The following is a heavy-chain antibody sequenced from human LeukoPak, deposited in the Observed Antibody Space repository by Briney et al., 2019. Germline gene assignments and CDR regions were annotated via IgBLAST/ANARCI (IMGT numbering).Heavy chain of an antibody. J-gene: IGHJ5*02. CDR2: IDPSDSYT. V-gene: IGHV5-10-1*01. D-gene: IGHD1-1*01. Sequence: RESLKISCKGSGYSFTSNWISWVRQMPGKGLEWMGRIDPSDSYTNYSPSFQGHVTISADKSISTAYLQWSSLKASDTAMYYCARQPEGTWFDPWGQGTLVTVSS. CDR3: ARQPEGTWFDP. CDR1: GYSFTSNW.